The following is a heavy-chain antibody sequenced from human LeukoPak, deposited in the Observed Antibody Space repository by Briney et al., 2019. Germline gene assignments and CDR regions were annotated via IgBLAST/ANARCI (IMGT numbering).Heavy chain of an antibody. CDR1: GFTVSSDY. D-gene: IGHD4-11*01. J-gene: IGHJ6*03. Sequence: PGGSLRLSCAASGFTVSSDYMSWVRQAPGKGLEWVSVIYSGGTTHYADSVKGRFTISRDNSKNTLYLQMNSLRAEDTAVYYCAKEVSPPVTTHYYYYMDVWGKGTTVTVSS. V-gene: IGHV3-66*01. CDR2: IYSGGTT. CDR3: AKEVSPPVTTHYYYYMDV.